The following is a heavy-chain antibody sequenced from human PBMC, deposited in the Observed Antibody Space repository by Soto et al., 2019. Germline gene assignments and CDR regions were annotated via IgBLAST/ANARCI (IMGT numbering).Heavy chain of an antibody. CDR3: AKDTRDQETLALDY. CDR1: GFTFDDYA. J-gene: IGHJ4*02. V-gene: IGHV3-9*01. Sequence: SCAASGFTFDDYAMHWVRQAPGKGLEWVSGISWNSGSIGYADSVKGRFTISRDNAKNSLYLQMNSLRAEDTALYYCAKDTRDQETLALDYWAREPWAPSPQ. CDR2: ISWNSGSI.